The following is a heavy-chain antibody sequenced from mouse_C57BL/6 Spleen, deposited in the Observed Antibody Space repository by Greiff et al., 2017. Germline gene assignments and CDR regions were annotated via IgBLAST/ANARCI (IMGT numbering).Heavy chain of an antibody. CDR3: TKSPLYYYGSSHYYAMDY. J-gene: IGHJ4*01. Sequence: EVKLVESGGGLVQPGGSMKLSCAASGFTFSDAWMDWVRQSPEKGLEWVAEIRNKANNHATYYAESVKGRFTISRDDSKSSVYLQMYSLRAEDTGIYYSTKSPLYYYGSSHYYAMDYWGQGTSVTVSS. V-gene: IGHV6-6*01. D-gene: IGHD1-1*01. CDR1: GFTFSDAW. CDR2: IRNKANNHAT.